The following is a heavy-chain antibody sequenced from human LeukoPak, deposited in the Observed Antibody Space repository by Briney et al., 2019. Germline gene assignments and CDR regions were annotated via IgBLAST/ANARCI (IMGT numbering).Heavy chain of an antibody. CDR3: AGGTAN. J-gene: IGHJ4*02. CDR2: FSYSDNT. V-gene: IGHV4-39*01. Sequence: SSETLSLTCSVSGGSISSSLYYWGWIRQPPGKGLEWIGSFSYSDNTYYNPSLKSRVTISVDTSKNQFSLKLNSVTAADTAVYYCAGGTANWGQGTLVTVSS. CDR1: GGSISSSLYY. D-gene: IGHD6-25*01.